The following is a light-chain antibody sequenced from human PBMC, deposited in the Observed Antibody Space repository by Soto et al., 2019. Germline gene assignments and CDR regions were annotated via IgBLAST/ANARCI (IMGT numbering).Light chain of an antibody. J-gene: IGKJ5*01. CDR1: QSISSY. V-gene: IGKV1-39*01. CDR3: QQSYSTPSIT. CDR2: AAS. Sequence: DIQMTQSPSSVSASVGDRVTITCRASQSISSYLNWYQQKPGKAPKLLIYAASSLQSGVPSRFRGSRSGTDFTLTISSLQPEDFATYYCQQSYSTPSITFGQGTRLEIK.